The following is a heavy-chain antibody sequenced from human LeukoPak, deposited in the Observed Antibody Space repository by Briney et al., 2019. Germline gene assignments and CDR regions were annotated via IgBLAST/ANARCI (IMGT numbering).Heavy chain of an antibody. CDR2: IIPIFGTA. J-gene: IGHJ4*02. CDR1: GYTFTGYY. Sequence: SVKVSCKASGYTFTGYYMHWVRQAPGQGLEWMGGIIPIFGTANYAQKFQGRVTITADESTSTAYMELSSLRSEDTAVYYCARDRYCSSTSCYADFDYWGQGTLVTVSS. D-gene: IGHD2-2*01. V-gene: IGHV1-69*13. CDR3: ARDRYCSSTSCYADFDY.